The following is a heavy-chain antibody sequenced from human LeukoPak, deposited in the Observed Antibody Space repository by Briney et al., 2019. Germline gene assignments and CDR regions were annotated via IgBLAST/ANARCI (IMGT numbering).Heavy chain of an antibody. CDR3: AKDLPHAYFARRADLDFDY. D-gene: IGHD3-9*01. J-gene: IGHJ4*02. Sequence: GRSLRLSCAASGFTFSSYGMHWVRQAPGKGLEWVAVISYDGSNKYYADSVKGRFTISRDNSKNTLYLQMNSLRAEDTAVYYCAKDLPHAYFARRADLDFDYWGQGTLVTVSS. CDR2: ISYDGSNK. CDR1: GFTFSSYG. V-gene: IGHV3-30*18.